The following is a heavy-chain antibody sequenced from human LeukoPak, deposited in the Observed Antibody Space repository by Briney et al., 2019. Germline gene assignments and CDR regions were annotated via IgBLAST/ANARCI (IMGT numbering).Heavy chain of an antibody. J-gene: IGHJ4*02. D-gene: IGHD4-17*01. CDR2: ISSSSSYI. V-gene: IGHV3-21*04. CDR1: GFTFSSYS. Sequence: PGGSLRLSCAASGFTFSSYSMNWVRQAPGKGLEWVSSISSSSSYIYYADSVKGRFTISRDNSKNTLYLQMNSLRAEDTAVYYCAKDRALQDYGDYAIDYWGQGTLVTVSS. CDR3: AKDRALQDYGDYAIDY.